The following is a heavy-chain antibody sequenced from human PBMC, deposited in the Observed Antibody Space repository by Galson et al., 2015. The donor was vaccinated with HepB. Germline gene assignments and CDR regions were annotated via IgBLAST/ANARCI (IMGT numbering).Heavy chain of an antibody. J-gene: IGHJ6*02. CDR3: AKVDSVYGDYPYYYYYYGMDV. D-gene: IGHD4-17*01. V-gene: IGHV3-23*01. CDR1: GFTFSSYA. Sequence: SLRLSCAASGFTFSSYAMSWVRQAPGKGLEWVSAISGSGGSTYYADSVKGRFTISRDNSKNTLYLQMNSLRAEDTAVYYCAKVDSVYGDYPYYYYYYGMDVWGQGTTVTVSS. CDR2: ISGSGGST.